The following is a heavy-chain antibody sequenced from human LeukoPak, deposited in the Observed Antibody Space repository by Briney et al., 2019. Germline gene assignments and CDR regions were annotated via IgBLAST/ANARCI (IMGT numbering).Heavy chain of an antibody. V-gene: IGHV3-30*18. D-gene: IGHD3-16*02. CDR2: ISYDGSNK. CDR3: AKDYYDYVWGSYPQGYFDY. CDR1: GFTFSSYG. Sequence: GGSLRLSCAASGFTFSSYGMHWVRQAPGKGLEWVAVISYDGSNKYYADSVRGRFTIPRDNSKNTLYLQMNSLRAEDTAVYYCAKDYYDYVWGSYPQGYFDYWGQGTLVTVSS. J-gene: IGHJ4*02.